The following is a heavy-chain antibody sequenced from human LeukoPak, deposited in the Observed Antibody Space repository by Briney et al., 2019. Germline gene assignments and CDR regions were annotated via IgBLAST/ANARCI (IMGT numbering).Heavy chain of an antibody. D-gene: IGHD6-13*01. CDR3: ASHSSSWLRGYYYYYMDV. Sequence: ASVKVSCKASGYTFTSYYMHWVRQAPGQGSEWMGVINPSGGSTSYAQKFQGRVTITRDTYTSKVYMEMSSVRSEDTAVYYCASHSSSWLRGYYYYYMDVWGKGTTVTVSS. CDR1: GYTFTSYY. V-gene: IGHV1-46*01. J-gene: IGHJ6*03. CDR2: INPSGGST.